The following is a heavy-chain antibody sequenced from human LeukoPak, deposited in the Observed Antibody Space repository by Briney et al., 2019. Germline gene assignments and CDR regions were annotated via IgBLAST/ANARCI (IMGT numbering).Heavy chain of an antibody. J-gene: IGHJ5*02. D-gene: IGHD3-10*01. CDR2: IYYSGST. V-gene: IGHV4-59*01. CDR1: GGSISSYY. CDR3: ARATMVRGVINYWFDP. Sequence: SETLSLTCTVSGGSISSYYWSWIRQPPGKGLEWIGYIYYSGSTNYNPSLKSRVTISVDTSKNQFSLKLSSVTAADTAVYYCARATMVRGVINYWFDPWGQGTLVTVSS.